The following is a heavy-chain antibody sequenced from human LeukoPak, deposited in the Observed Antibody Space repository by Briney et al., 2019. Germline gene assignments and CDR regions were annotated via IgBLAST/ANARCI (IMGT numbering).Heavy chain of an antibody. J-gene: IGHJ5*02. CDR2: VSYDGSNK. V-gene: IGHV3-30-3*01. CDR3: ARDRPSDYDSSGYLFDP. CDR1: GFTFSSYA. D-gene: IGHD3-22*01. Sequence: KPGGSLRLSCAASGFTFSSYAMHWVRQAPGKGLEWVAVVSYDGSNKYYADSVKGRFTISRDNSKNTLYLQMNSLRAEDTAVYYCARDRPSDYDSSGYLFDPWGQGTLVTVSS.